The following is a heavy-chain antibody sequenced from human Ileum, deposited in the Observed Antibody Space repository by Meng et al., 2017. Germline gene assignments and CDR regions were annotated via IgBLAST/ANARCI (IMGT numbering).Heavy chain of an antibody. D-gene: IGHD3-16*01. CDR1: GFTFSNYA. Sequence: GGSLRLSCAGSGFTFSNYAMHWVRQAPGNGLEYVSAISSDGRDTYYGNSVKGRFTRSRDNSKNTLYLRMDSLTTEDTDVYFCAESVCTFMIFYDSWGQGTLVTVSS. CDR3: AESVCTFMIFYDS. CDR2: ISSDGRDT. J-gene: IGHJ4*02. V-gene: IGHV3-64*01.